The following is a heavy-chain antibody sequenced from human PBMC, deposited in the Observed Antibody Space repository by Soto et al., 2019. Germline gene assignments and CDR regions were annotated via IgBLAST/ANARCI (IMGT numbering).Heavy chain of an antibody. CDR2: IYSGGNT. D-gene: IGHD3-10*01. Sequence: EVQLVESGGGLVQPGGSLTLSCAASGFTVSSNYMSWVRQAPGKGLEWVSAIYSGGNTYYADYVKGRFTISRDNSKNTLYLQMNSLRAEDTAVYYCARCDGSGTYCFFFGHWGQGTLVTVSS. CDR3: ARCDGSGTYCFFFGH. V-gene: IGHV3-66*01. J-gene: IGHJ4*02. CDR1: GFTVSSNY.